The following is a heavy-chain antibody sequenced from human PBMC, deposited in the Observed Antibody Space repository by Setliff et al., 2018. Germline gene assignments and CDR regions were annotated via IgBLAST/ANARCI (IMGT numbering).Heavy chain of an antibody. J-gene: IGHJ4*01. CDR3: YLQMNSLRVEDSGVYYCAKDRDNRWHNFDS. V-gene: IGHV1-69*07. CDR2: IIPMFEKT. D-gene: IGHD3-10*01. Sequence: SVKVSCKASGGTFRTYEINWVRQAPGQGFEWMGRIIPMFEKTNYAQKFQGRLAITADQATTTASVKGRFTISRDNSKNTLYLQMNSLRVEDSGVYYCAKDRDNRWHNFDSWGHGVLVTVSS. CDR1: GGTFRTYE.